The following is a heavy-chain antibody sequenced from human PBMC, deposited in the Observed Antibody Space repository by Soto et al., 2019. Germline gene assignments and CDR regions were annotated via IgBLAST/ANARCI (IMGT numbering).Heavy chain of an antibody. J-gene: IGHJ4*02. D-gene: IGHD6-19*01. CDR2: IYYTGNT. Sequence: SETLSLTCTVSGGSISSYYWSCIRQPPGKGLEWIGYIYYTGNTNYNPSLKSRVTISVDTSKNQFSLKLTSLTAADTAVYYCARARTSSAVDFEYWGQGTMVTVSS. CDR3: ARARTSSAVDFEY. V-gene: IGHV4-59*01. CDR1: GGSISSYY.